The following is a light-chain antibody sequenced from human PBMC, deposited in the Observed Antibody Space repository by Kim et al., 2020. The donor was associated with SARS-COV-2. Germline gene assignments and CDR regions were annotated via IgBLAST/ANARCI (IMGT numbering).Light chain of an antibody. CDR3: QAWDSSMGV. Sequence: SYELTQPPSVSVSPGQTASITCSGDKLGNKYACWYQQKPAQSPVLVIYQDSKRPSGIPARFSGSNSGTTATLTISGTQARDEADSYCQAWDSSMGVFGGGTQLTVL. CDR2: QDS. V-gene: IGLV3-1*01. CDR1: KLGNKY. J-gene: IGLJ3*02.